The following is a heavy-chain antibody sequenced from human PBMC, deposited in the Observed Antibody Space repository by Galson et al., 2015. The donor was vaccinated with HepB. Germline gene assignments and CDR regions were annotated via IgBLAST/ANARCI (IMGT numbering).Heavy chain of an antibody. CDR1: GFTFSSYS. D-gene: IGHD3-3*01. CDR3: ARDTIPFWSGYIYYYYYMDV. V-gene: IGHV3-21*01. J-gene: IGHJ6*03. CDR2: ISSSSSYI. Sequence: SLRLSCAASGFTFSSYSMNWVRQAPGKGLEWVSSISSSSSYIYYADSVKGRFTISRDNAKNSLYLQMNSLRAEDTAVYYCARDTIPFWSGYIYYYYYMDVWGKGTTVTVSS.